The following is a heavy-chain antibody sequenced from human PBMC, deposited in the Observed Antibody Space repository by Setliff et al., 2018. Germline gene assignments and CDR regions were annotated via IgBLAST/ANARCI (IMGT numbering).Heavy chain of an antibody. D-gene: IGHD1-26*01. J-gene: IGHJ3*02. CDR3: ARVGPLTDDAFDI. CDR2: IYPADSDT. V-gene: IGHV5-51*01. Sequence: GESLKLSCKGSGYRFTSYWIAWVRQMPGKGLEYMGIIYPADSDTTYSPSFQGQVTISADKSINTAYLQWSSLKASDTAIYYCARVGPLTDDAFDIWGQGTMVTVSS. CDR1: GYRFTSYW.